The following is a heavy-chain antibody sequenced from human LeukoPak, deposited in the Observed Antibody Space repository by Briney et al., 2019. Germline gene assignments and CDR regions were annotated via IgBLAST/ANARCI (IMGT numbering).Heavy chain of an antibody. CDR2: IWYVGSNK. CDR1: GFTFKKYA. Sequence: PGGSLRLSCSASGFTFKKYAMHWVRQGPGKGLGWVAVIWYVGSNKYYADSVKGRFTISRDNSKNTLYLQMNSLRAEDTAVYYCARYYYGSVPDYWGQGTLVTVSS. V-gene: IGHV3-33*08. CDR3: ARYYYGSVPDY. J-gene: IGHJ4*02. D-gene: IGHD3-10*01.